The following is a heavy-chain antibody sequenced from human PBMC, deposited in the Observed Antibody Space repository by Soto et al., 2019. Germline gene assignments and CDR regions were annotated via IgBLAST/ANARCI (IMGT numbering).Heavy chain of an antibody. D-gene: IGHD2-15*01. Sequence: SETLSLTCTVSGGSISSYYWSWIRQPPGKGLEWIGYIYYSGSTNYNPSLKSRVTISVDTSKNQFSLKLSSVTAADTAVYYCARHQEEATPYNWFDPWGQGTLVTVSS. J-gene: IGHJ5*02. CDR3: ARHQEEATPYNWFDP. CDR1: GGSISSYY. V-gene: IGHV4-59*01. CDR2: IYYSGST.